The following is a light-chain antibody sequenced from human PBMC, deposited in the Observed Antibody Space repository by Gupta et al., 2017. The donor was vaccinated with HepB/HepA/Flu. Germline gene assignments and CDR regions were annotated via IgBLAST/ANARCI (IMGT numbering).Light chain of an antibody. J-gene: IGKJ2*01. Sequence: DIVMTQSPDSLAVTLGERATINCKSSQSVFYSPNNKNYLAWYQHKPGQPPQLLIFWASTRESGVPDRFSGSGSGTDFTLTIGSLQAEDVAVYYCQQYYTTPYTFGQGTKLEIK. CDR1: QSVFYSPNNKNY. CDR2: WAS. CDR3: QQYYTTPYT. V-gene: IGKV4-1*01.